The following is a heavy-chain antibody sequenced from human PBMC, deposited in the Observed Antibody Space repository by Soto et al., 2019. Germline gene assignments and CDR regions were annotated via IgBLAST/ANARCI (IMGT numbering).Heavy chain of an antibody. V-gene: IGHV4-39*01. CDR3: GKLGSSGDYGMDV. Sequence: SETLSLTCTVSGGSITNNIYYWIWVRQPPGKGLEWIGHINYRGSTYYNPSLKSRVTISVDTSKNQFSLKLSSVTAADTAVYYCGKLGSSGDYGMDVWSQGTTVTVSS. CDR2: INYRGST. J-gene: IGHJ6*02. CDR1: GGSITNNIYY. D-gene: IGHD3-22*01.